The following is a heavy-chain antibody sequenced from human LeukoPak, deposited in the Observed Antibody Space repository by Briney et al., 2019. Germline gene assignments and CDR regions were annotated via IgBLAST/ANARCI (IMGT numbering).Heavy chain of an antibody. CDR3: ARDSYYYDSRGYYRFDY. V-gene: IGHV4-39*07. D-gene: IGHD3-22*01. CDR2: IHHSGST. Sequence: SETLSLTCTVSGGSISSYYWGWIRQPPGKGLEWIGTIHHSGSTYYNPSLKSRATISIDTSKNQFSLKLRSVTAADTAVYYCARDSYYYDSRGYYRFDYWGQGTLVTVSS. J-gene: IGHJ4*02. CDR1: GGSISSYY.